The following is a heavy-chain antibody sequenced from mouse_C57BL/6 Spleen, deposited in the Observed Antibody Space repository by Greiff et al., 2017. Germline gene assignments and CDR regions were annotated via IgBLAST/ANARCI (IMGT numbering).Heavy chain of an antibody. CDR3: ARNSPSYYSNGNYFDY. CDR2: IWSGGST. CDR1: GFSLTSYG. D-gene: IGHD2-5*01. V-gene: IGHV2-2*01. Sequence: VQLKESGPGLVQPSQSLSITCTVSGFSLTSYGVHWVRQSPGKGLEWLGVIWSGGSTDYNAAFISRLSISKDNSKSQVFFKMNSLHADDTAIYYCARNSPSYYSNGNYFDYWGQGTTLTVSS. J-gene: IGHJ2*01.